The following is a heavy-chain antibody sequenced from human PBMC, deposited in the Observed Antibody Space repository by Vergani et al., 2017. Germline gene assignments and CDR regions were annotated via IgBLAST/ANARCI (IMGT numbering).Heavy chain of an antibody. J-gene: IGHJ5*02. D-gene: IGHD1-14*01. V-gene: IGHV4-39*07. CDR3: ATLPGWARWFDP. CDR2: IYHSGST. Sequence: QLQLQESGPGLVKPSETLSLTCTVSGGSISSSSYYWGWIRQPPGKGLEWIGIIYHSGSTNYNPSLKSRVTISVDKSKNQFSLKLSSVTAADTAVYYCATLPGWARWFDPWGQGTLVTVSS. CDR1: GGSISSSSYY.